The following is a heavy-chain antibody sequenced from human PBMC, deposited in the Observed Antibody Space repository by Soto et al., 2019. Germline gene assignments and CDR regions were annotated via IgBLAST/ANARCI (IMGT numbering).Heavy chain of an antibody. J-gene: IGHJ4*02. CDR1: GFTFSSYG. V-gene: IGHV3-30*18. CDR2: ISYDGSNK. D-gene: IGHD2-15*01. CDR3: AKAPRADCSGGSCYSLGYFDY. Sequence: SLRLSCAASGFTFSSYGMHWVRQAPGKGLEWVAVISYDGSNKYYADSVKGRFTISRDNSKNTLYLQMNSLRAEDTAVYYCAKAPRADCSGGSCYSLGYFDYWGQGTLVTVSS.